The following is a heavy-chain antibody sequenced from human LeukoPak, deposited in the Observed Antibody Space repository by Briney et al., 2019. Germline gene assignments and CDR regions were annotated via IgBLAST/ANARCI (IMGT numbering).Heavy chain of an antibody. V-gene: IGHV1-18*01. CDR2: ISAYNGNT. Sequence: ASVKVSCKASGYTFTSYGITWVRQAPGQGLEWMGWISAYNGNTNYAQKFQGRLTMTTDTSTNTAYMELRSLRPDDTAVYYCARDFFHGHCSGLTCLLLDSSGQGSLVTVFS. CDR3: ARDFFHGHCSGLTCLLLDS. D-gene: IGHD2-15*01. J-gene: IGHJ4*02. CDR1: GYTFTSYG.